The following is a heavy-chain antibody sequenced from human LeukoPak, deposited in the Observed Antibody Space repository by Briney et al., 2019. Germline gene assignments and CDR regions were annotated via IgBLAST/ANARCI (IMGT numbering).Heavy chain of an antibody. CDR1: GFTFSSYW. V-gene: IGHV3-74*01. CDR3: ARGPRKLRGSSGYFSRNYVDV. D-gene: IGHD3-22*01. Sequence: AGGSLRLSCAASGFTFSSYWMHWVRQAPGKGLVWVSRINSDGSSTSYADSVKGRFTISRDNAKNTLYLQMNSLRAEDTAVYYCARGPRKLRGSSGYFSRNYVDVWGKGTTVTVSS. J-gene: IGHJ6*03. CDR2: INSDGSST.